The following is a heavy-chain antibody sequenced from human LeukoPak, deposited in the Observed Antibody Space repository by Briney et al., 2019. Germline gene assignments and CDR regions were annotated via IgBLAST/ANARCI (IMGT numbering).Heavy chain of an antibody. Sequence: GGSLRLPCAASGFTFSNYAMSWVRQAPGKGLEWVSTISDSGDSTYYVDSVKGRFTISRPNSKNTLYLQMNSLRAEDTAVYYCASSLLLWFGELSGEYYYYYYGMDVWGQGTTVTVSS. D-gene: IGHD3-10*01. CDR3: ASSLLLWFGELSGEYYYYYYGMDV. J-gene: IGHJ6*02. V-gene: IGHV3-23*01. CDR2: ISDSGDST. CDR1: GFTFSNYA.